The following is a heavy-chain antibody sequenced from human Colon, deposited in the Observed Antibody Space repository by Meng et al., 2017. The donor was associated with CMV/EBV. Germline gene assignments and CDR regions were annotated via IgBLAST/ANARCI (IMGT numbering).Heavy chain of an antibody. Sequence: GSLKISCVVSGHTFTTYWMTWVRQAPGKGLEWVANTRQDGTESYYGDSVKGRFIISRDNRNASLYLQMNDLRVEDTAVYYWAREMGYNWDLDHPYGMDVWGQGTTVTVSS. D-gene: IGHD1-20*01. CDR2: TRQDGTES. J-gene: IGHJ6*02. CDR3: AREMGYNWDLDHPYGMDV. CDR1: GHTFTTYW. V-gene: IGHV3-7*03.